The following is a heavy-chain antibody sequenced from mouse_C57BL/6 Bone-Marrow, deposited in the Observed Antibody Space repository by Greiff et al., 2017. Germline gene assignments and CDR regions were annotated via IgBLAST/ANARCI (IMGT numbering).Heavy chain of an antibody. V-gene: IGHV1-15*01. CDR1: GYTFTDYE. CDR2: IDPETGGT. J-gene: IGHJ4*01. D-gene: IGHD1-1*01. CDR3: TRGDYYGSSSYYYAMDY. Sequence: VQLQQPGAELVRPGASVTLSCKASGYTFTDYEMHWVKQTPVHGLEWIGAIDPETGGTAYNQKFKGKAILTADKSSSTAYMELRSLTSEDSAVYYCTRGDYYGSSSYYYAMDYWGQGTSVTVSS.